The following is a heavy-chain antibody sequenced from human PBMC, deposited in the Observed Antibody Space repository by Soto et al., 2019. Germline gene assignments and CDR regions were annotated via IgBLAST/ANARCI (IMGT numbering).Heavy chain of an antibody. CDR3: ARHRYYGSGSYYTRPSYYMDV. D-gene: IGHD3-10*01. Sequence: SETLSLTCTVSGGSISSSSYYWGWIRQPPGKGLEWIGSIYYSGGTYYNPSLKSRVTISVDTSKNQFSLKLSSVTAADTAVYYCARHRYYGSGSYYTRPSYYMDVWGKGTTVTVSS. CDR1: GGSISSSSYY. V-gene: IGHV4-39*01. J-gene: IGHJ6*03. CDR2: IYYSGGT.